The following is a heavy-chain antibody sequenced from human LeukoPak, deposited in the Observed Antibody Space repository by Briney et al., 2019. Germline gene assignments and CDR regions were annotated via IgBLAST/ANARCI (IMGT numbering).Heavy chain of an antibody. D-gene: IGHD1-26*01. Sequence: GESLKISCKGSGYPFTSYWSGWSARIPGKDRRGWGIIYPGDSDTRYSPSFQGQVTISADKSISTAYLQWSSLKASDTAMYYCARHSYSGSYESAFDIWGQGTMVTVSS. CDR2: IYPGDSDT. CDR3: ARHSYSGSYESAFDI. V-gene: IGHV5-51*01. J-gene: IGHJ3*02. CDR1: GYPFTSYW.